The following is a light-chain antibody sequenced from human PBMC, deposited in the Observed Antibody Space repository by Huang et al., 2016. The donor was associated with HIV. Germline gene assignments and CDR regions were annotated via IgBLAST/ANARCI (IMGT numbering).Light chain of an antibody. Sequence: EIIMTQSPATLSLSPGEGASLSCRANQSVATNLAWYLHRPGQSPRILIFGASTRAAGRPGRFSGRGSGTQLPLTVSGLQSEDFAVYYCQQYHNWPYTFGQGTKLEI. CDR2: GAS. V-gene: IGKV3-15*01. CDR3: QQYHNWPYT. CDR1: QSVATN. J-gene: IGKJ2*01.